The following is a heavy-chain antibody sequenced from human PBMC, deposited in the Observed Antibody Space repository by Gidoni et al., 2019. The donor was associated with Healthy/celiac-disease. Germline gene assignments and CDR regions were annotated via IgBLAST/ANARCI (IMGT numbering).Heavy chain of an antibody. Sequence: QVQLQQWGAGLLKPSETLSLTCAVYGGSFSGYYWSWIRQPPGKGLEWIGEINHSGSTNYNPSLKSRVTISVDTFKNQFSLKLSSVTAADTAVYYCARYRIYGDYVDYWGQGTLVTVSS. CDR1: GGSFSGYY. V-gene: IGHV4-34*01. CDR2: INHSGST. CDR3: ARYRIYGDYVDY. J-gene: IGHJ4*02. D-gene: IGHD4-17*01.